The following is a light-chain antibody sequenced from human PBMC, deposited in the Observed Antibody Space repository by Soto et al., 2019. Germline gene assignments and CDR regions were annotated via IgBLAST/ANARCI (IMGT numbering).Light chain of an antibody. V-gene: IGKV1-39*01. J-gene: IGKJ2*01. CDR1: QNVWTY. CDR3: QQSFFIPRT. CDR2: GAS. Sequence: DVHMTQSPSSLSPSVGDRVTITCRASQNVWTYLNWYQHKPGKAPTLLIYGASDLESGVPARFSGTGSGTDFTLTISSLQSEDFATYYCQQSFFIPRTFGQGTKVEIK.